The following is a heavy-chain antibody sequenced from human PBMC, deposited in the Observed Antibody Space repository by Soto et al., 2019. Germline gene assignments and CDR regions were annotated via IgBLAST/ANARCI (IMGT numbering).Heavy chain of an antibody. CDR1: GDSVSSNSAT. Sequence: PSQTLSLTCAISGDSVSSNSATWTWIRQSPSRGLEWLGRTYYRSRWYNDYALSVKGRITIKPDTSKNQFSLQLNSVTAEDTAVYYCARDGAGNDRFDARGQGTLVTVSS. D-gene: IGHD1-1*01. CDR3: ARDGAGNDRFDA. J-gene: IGHJ4*02. V-gene: IGHV6-1*01. CDR2: TYYRSRWYN.